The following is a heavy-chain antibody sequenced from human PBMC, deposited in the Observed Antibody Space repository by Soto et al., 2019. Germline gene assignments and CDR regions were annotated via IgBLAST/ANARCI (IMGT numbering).Heavy chain of an antibody. D-gene: IGHD3-3*01. CDR2: ISAYNGNT. CDR3: ARDCCELRFLEWLPDYYYYMDV. V-gene: IGHV1-18*01. Sequence: ASVKVSCKASGYTFTSYGISWVRQAPGQGLEWMGWISAYNGNTNYAQKLQGRVTMTTDTSTSTAYMELRSLRSDDTAVYYCARDCCELRFLEWLPDYYYYMDVWGKGTTVTVSS. CDR1: GYTFTSYG. J-gene: IGHJ6*03.